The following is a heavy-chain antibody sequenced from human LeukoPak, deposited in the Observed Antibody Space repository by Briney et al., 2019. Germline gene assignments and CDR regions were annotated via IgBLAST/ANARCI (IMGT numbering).Heavy chain of an antibody. CDR1: GFTFSSYG. Sequence: GGSLRLSCAASGFTFSSYGMDWVRQAPGKGLEWCGRTKNKGNSYTREYAASVKGRFTISRDDSKNSLYLQMNSLKTEDTAMYYCVAMIREVGYWGQGTLVTVSS. CDR3: VAMIREVGY. J-gene: IGHJ4*02. D-gene: IGHD3-10*01. V-gene: IGHV3-72*01. CDR2: TKNKGNSYTR.